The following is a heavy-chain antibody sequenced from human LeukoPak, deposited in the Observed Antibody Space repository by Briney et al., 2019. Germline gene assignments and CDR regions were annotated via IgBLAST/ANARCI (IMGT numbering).Heavy chain of an antibody. CDR3: ARDPTAVVGVPEYFDD. Sequence: PSETLSLTCAVSGGSFNHWNWIRQPPGKGLEWIGEINHSGNTNYNASLRSRVTISVDTSKQQFSLELRSLIAADTAVYYCARDPTAVVGVPEYFDDWGQGTLVTVSS. J-gene: IGHJ4*02. D-gene: IGHD2-15*01. V-gene: IGHV4-34*01. CDR2: INHSGNT. CDR1: GGSFNH.